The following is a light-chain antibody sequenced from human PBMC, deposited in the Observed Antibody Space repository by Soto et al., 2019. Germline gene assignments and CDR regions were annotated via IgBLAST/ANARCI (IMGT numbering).Light chain of an antibody. V-gene: IGKV3-20*01. CDR3: QHYRSSPPWT. CDR2: GAS. J-gene: IGKJ1*01. Sequence: EIVLTQSPGSLSLSPGERAALSCRASQSVSSSYLAWYQQKPGQAPRLLIYGASSRATGIPDRFSGSGSGTDFTLTISRLEPEDFAVYYCQHYRSSPPWTFGQGTKVEIK. CDR1: QSVSSSY.